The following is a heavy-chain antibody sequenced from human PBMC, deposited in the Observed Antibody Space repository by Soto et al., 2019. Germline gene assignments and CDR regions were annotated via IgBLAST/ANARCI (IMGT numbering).Heavy chain of an antibody. D-gene: IGHD6-6*01. J-gene: IGHJ4*02. CDR1: GFTFSSYG. CDR3: ARLVEQLGICYFDY. CDR2: ISYDGSNK. Sequence: QVQLVESGGGVVQPGRSLRLSCAASGFTFSSYGMHWVRQAPGKGLEWVAVISYDGSNKYYADSAKGRFTISSDNSKNTLYRQMNSLRAEDTAVYYCARLVEQLGICYFDYWGQGTLVTVSS. V-gene: IGHV3-30*03.